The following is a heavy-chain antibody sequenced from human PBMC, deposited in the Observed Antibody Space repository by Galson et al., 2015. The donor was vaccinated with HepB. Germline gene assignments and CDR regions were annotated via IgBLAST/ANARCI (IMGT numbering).Heavy chain of an antibody. D-gene: IGHD5-12*01. Sequence: SLRLSCAASGFTFSSYSMNWVRQAPGKGLEWVSYITSGSSIIYYADSVKGRFTISRDNAKKSVYLQVNTLRAEDTAMYYCARGSGYDLWSFDYWGQGTLVTVSS. CDR2: ITSGSSII. CDR1: GFTFSSYS. CDR3: ARGSGYDLWSFDY. J-gene: IGHJ4*02. V-gene: IGHV3-48*01.